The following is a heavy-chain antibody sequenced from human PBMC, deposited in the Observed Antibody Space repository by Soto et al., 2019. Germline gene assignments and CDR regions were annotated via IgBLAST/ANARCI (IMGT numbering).Heavy chain of an antibody. Sequence: SETLSLTCTFSGGSISSGGYYWSWIRQHPGKGLEWIGYIYYSGSTYYNPSLKGRVTISVDTSKNQFSLKLSSVTAADAAVYYCASLICGGDCYDNWFDPWGQGTLVTVSS. CDR3: ASLICGGDCYDNWFDP. D-gene: IGHD2-21*02. CDR1: GGSISSGGYY. CDR2: IYYSGST. J-gene: IGHJ5*02. V-gene: IGHV4-31*03.